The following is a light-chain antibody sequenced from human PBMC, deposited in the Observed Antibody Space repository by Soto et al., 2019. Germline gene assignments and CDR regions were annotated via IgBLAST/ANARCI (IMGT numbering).Light chain of an antibody. CDR2: AAS. CDR3: QQANSFPPT. CDR1: QDISTW. J-gene: IGKJ1*01. V-gene: IGKV1-12*01. Sequence: DIQMTQSPSSVSASVGDRVTITCRASQDISTWLAWYQQKPGEAPKLLISAASSLQTGVPSRFSGSGSATDFTLTISRLQPEDFATYFCQQANSFPPTFGQGTKVEV.